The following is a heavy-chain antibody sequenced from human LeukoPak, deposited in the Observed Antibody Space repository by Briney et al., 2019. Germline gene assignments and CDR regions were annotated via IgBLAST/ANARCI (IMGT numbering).Heavy chain of an antibody. CDR1: GGSISIYY. J-gene: IGHJ3*02. V-gene: IGHV4-59*01. D-gene: IGHD1-26*01. CDR3: GRGASGTLYDAFDI. CDR2: IYYSGTT. Sequence: SETLSLTCTVSGGSISIYYWSWIRQPPGEGLEWIGSIYYSGTTNSNPFLKSRATISVDTSKNHLSLKVSSVTAADTAVYYCGRGASGTLYDAFDIWGQGTMVTVSS.